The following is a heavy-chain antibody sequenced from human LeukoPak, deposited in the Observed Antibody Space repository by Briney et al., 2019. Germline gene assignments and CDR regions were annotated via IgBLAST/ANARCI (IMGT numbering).Heavy chain of an antibody. V-gene: IGHV4-59*01. D-gene: IGHD4-17*01. CDR1: GGSIRSYY. J-gene: IGHJ4*02. CDR2: IYYSGRT. Sequence: SETLSLTCTVSGGSIRSYYWRWIRHPPGKGLEWIGYIYYSGRTNYNPSLKSRVSISVDTSKNQFSLRLSSVTAADTGVYYCARTGSTVTMLYPFDHWGQGTLVTVSS. CDR3: ARTGSTVTMLYPFDH.